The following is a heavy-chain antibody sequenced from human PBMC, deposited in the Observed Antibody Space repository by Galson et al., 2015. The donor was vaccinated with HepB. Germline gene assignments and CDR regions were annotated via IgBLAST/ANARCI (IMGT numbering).Heavy chain of an antibody. CDR1: GFTFSSYA. CDR2: IENDGSET. D-gene: IGHD3-3*01. V-gene: IGHV3-74*01. CDR3: STIFDSPSDSPSDS. Sequence: SLRLSCAASGFTFSSYAMSWVRQAPGKGLEWVSRIENDGSETSYADSVNGRFTISRDNARNTLYLQMHSLRAEDTAVYYCSTIFDSPSDSPSDSWGQGTLVTVSS. J-gene: IGHJ4*02.